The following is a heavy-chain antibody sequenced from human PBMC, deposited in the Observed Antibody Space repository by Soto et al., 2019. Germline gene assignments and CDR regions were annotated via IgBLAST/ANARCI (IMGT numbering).Heavy chain of an antibody. Sequence: VASVKVSCKASGYTFTSYAMHWVRQAPGQRLEWMGWINAGNGNTKYSQKFQGRVTITRDTSASTAYMELSSLRSEDTAVYYCARDLKQYYDFWSGYYPRGPHYYYYYGMDVWGQGTTVTVSS. CDR1: GYTFTSYA. CDR3: ARDLKQYYDFWSGYYPRGPHYYYYYGMDV. J-gene: IGHJ6*02. CDR2: INAGNGNT. V-gene: IGHV1-3*01. D-gene: IGHD3-3*01.